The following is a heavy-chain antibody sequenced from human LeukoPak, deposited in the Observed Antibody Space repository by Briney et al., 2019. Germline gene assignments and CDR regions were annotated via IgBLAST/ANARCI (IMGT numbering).Heavy chain of an antibody. CDR3: ARDDPDEVVPAAIAADDAFDI. CDR2: IKQDGSEK. Sequence: GGSLRLSCVASGFTFSSYWMSWVRQAPGKGLEWVANIKQDGSEKNYVDSVKGRFTISRDDAKNSLFLHMSSQRAEDTAVYYCARDDPDEVVPAAIAADDAFDIWGQGTMVTVSS. J-gene: IGHJ3*02. V-gene: IGHV3-7*01. D-gene: IGHD2-2*01. CDR1: GFTFSSYW.